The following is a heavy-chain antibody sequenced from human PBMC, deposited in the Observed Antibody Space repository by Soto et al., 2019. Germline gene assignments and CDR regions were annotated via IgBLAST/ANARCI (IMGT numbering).Heavy chain of an antibody. J-gene: IGHJ4*02. CDR2: IKYSGTT. CDR3: SSLPDGYTSGLDY. V-gene: IGHV4-39*03. CDR1: GGSISSSRCH. Sequence: PSETLSLTCTVSGGSISSSRCHWGWIRQPPGKGLEWIASIKYSGTTVYNPSLKSRVTLSVDTPKNQFSLRLNSVTAADTAVYYCSSLPDGYTSGLDYWGPGTLVTVSS. D-gene: IGHD5-12*01.